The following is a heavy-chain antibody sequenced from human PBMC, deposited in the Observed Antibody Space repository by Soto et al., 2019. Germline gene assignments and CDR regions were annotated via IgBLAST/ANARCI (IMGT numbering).Heavy chain of an antibody. Sequence: SETLSLTCTVSGGSISSGGYYWSWIRQHPGKGLEWIGYIYYSGSTYYNPSLKSRVTISVDTSKNQFSLKLSSVTAADTAVYYCARSSTSANYFDYWGQGILVTVSS. CDR1: GGSISSGGYY. J-gene: IGHJ4*02. CDR2: IYYSGST. D-gene: IGHD2-2*01. CDR3: ARSSTSANYFDY. V-gene: IGHV4-31*03.